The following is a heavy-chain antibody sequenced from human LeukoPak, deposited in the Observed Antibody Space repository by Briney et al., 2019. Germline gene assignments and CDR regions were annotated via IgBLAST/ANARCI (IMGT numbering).Heavy chain of an antibody. J-gene: IGHJ5*02. D-gene: IGHD3-3*01. CDR3: AREGADFWSGSAQNWFDP. V-gene: IGHV1-69*04. CDR2: IISILDIA. Sequence: SVKVSCKVSGGTFSSYTISWVRQAPGQGLEWMGRIISILDIANYAQKFQGRVTITADKSTSTAYMELSSLRSEDTAVYYCAREGADFWSGSAQNWFDPWGQGTLVTVSS. CDR1: GGTFSSYT.